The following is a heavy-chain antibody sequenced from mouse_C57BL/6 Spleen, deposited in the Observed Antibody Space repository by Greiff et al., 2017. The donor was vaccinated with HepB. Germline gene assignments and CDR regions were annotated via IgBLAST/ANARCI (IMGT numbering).Heavy chain of an antibody. CDR1: GFSFNTYA. V-gene: IGHV10-1*01. CDR3: VRLGWYAMDY. D-gene: IGHD3-3*01. J-gene: IGHJ4*01. CDR2: IRSKSNNYAT. Sequence: EVKLQESGGGLVQPKGSLKLSCAASGFSFNTYAMNWVRQAPGKGLEWVARIRSKSNNYATYYADSVKDRFTISRDDSESMLYLQMNNLKTEDTAMYYCVRLGWYAMDYWGQGTSVTVSS.